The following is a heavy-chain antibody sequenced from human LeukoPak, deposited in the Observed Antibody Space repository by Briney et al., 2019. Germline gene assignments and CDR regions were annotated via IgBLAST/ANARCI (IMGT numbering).Heavy chain of an antibody. CDR2: IDIYSTKT. V-gene: IGHV3-23*05. CDR1: GFTFSTYA. CDR3: ARDWKADF. J-gene: IGHJ4*01. D-gene: IGHD1-1*01. Sequence: GGSLRLSCATSGFTFSTYAMTWVRQAPGKGLEWVSAIDIYSTKTNYADSVKGRFTISRDNSKNTLYLQMNSLRGEDTAIYYCARDWKADFWGHGTLVTVSS.